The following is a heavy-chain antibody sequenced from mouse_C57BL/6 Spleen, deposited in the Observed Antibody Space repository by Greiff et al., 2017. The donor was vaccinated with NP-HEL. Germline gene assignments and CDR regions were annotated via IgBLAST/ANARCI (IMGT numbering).Heavy chain of an antibody. CDR2: ISDGGSYT. CDR3: ASVTTVVAHFDY. J-gene: IGHJ2*01. V-gene: IGHV5-4*03. D-gene: IGHD1-1*01. CDR1: GFTFSSYA. Sequence: EVKLVESGGGLVKPGGSLKLSCAASGFTFSSYAMSWVRQTPEKRLEWVATISDGGSYTYYPDNVKGRFTISRDNAKNNLYLQMSHLKSEVTAMYYCASVTTVVAHFDYWGQGTTLTVSS.